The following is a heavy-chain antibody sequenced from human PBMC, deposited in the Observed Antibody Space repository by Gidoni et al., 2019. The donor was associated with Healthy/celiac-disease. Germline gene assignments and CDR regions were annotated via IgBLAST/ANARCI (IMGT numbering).Heavy chain of an antibody. CDR3: ARGPGGYDSRVN. D-gene: IGHD5-12*01. CDR1: GGSISSYY. Sequence: QVQLQESGPGLVKPSETLSLTCTVSGGSISSYYCSWIRQPPGKGLEWIGYIYYSGSTNYNPALKSRVTISVDTSKNQFSLKLSSVTAADTAVYYCARGPGGYDSRVNWGQGTLVTVSS. V-gene: IGHV4-59*01. J-gene: IGHJ4*02. CDR2: IYYSGST.